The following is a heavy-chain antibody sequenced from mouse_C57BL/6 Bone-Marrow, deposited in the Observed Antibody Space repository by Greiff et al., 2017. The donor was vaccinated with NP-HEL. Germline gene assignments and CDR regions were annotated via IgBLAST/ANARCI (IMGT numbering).Heavy chain of an antibody. CDR1: GYSITSGYY. CDR3: ARDGYGRNYFDY. CDR2: ISYDGSN. Sequence: EVKLQQSGPGLVKPSQSLSLTCSVTGYSITSGYYWNWIRQFPGNKLEWMGYISYDGSNNYNPSLKNRISITRDTSKNQFFLKLNSVTTEDTATYYCARDGYGRNYFDYWGQGTTLTVSS. V-gene: IGHV3-6*01. J-gene: IGHJ2*01. D-gene: IGHD1-1*01.